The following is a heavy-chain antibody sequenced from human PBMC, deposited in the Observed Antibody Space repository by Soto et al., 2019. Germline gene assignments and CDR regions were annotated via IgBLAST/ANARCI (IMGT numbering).Heavy chain of an antibody. CDR1: GFTFSNAW. CDR2: VKSKNDGGTT. Sequence: GGSLRLSCAASGFTFSNAWINWVRQAPWKGLEWVGRVKSKNDGGTTDFAAPVKGRFAISRDDSKNMVYLEMNSLQTEDTAVYFCAKEGSSGWYYFDYWGQGTLITVSS. D-gene: IGHD6-19*01. V-gene: IGHV3-15*07. J-gene: IGHJ4*02. CDR3: AKEGSSGWYYFDY.